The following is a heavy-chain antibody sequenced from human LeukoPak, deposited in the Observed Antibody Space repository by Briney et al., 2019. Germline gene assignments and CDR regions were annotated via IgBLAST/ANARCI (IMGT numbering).Heavy chain of an antibody. V-gene: IGHV4-4*02. Sequence: PSETLSLTCAVSGGSISSSNWWSWVRQPPGKGLEWIGEIYHSGSTNYNPSLKSRVTISVDKSKNQFSLKLSSVTAADTAVYYCAKGIAAAEGGGYYYGMDVWGQGTMVTVSS. CDR3: AKGIAAAEGGGYYYGMDV. D-gene: IGHD6-13*01. CDR1: GGSISSSNW. J-gene: IGHJ6*02. CDR2: IYHSGST.